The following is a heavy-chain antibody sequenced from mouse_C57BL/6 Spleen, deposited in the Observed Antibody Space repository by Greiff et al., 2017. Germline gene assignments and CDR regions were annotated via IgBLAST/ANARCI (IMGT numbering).Heavy chain of an antibody. D-gene: IGHD4-1*01. V-gene: IGHV5-17*01. CDR1: GFTFSDYG. CDR3: ARSLWDGNAMDY. Sequence: EVQLVESGGGLVKPGGSLKLSCAASGFTFSDYGMHWVRQAPEKGLEWVAYISSGSSTIYYADTVKGRFTISRDNAKNTLCLQMTSLRSEDTAMYYCARSLWDGNAMDYWGQGTSVTVSS. CDR2: ISSGSSTI. J-gene: IGHJ4*01.